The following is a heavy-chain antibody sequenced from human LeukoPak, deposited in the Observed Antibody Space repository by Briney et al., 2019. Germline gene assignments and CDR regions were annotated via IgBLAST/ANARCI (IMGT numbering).Heavy chain of an antibody. V-gene: IGHV3-7*01. CDR2: TKPDGSAE. CDR3: ARDGGLNTIFDY. J-gene: IGHJ4*02. Sequence: GGSLRLSCAASGFTFRNYWMGWVRQAPGKGLEWVANTKPDGSAEYYADSVRGRFTTSRDNANNFLYLQMYRLRAEDTGIYYCARDGGLNTIFDYWGQGPLVTVSS. CDR1: GFTFRNYW. D-gene: IGHD2-15*01.